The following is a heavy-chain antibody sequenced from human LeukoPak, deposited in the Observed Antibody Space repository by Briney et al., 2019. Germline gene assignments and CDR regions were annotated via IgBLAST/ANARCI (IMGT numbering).Heavy chain of an antibody. D-gene: IGHD6-13*01. J-gene: IGHJ4*02. CDR3: ARVDGIAYFDY. Sequence: PSETLSLTCTVSGGSISSYYWSWIRQPPGKGLEWIGYIYHSGSTYYNPSLKSRVTISVDRSKNQFSLKLSSVTAADTAVYYCARVDGIAYFDYWGQGTLVTVSS. CDR2: IYHSGST. V-gene: IGHV4-59*12. CDR1: GGSISSYY.